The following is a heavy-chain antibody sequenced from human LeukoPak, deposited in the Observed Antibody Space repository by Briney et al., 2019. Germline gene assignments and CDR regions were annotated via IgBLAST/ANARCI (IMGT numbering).Heavy chain of an antibody. CDR1: GGSFSGYY. J-gene: IGHJ4*02. CDR2: INHSGST. D-gene: IGHD3-10*01. V-gene: IGHV4-34*01. Sequence: SETLSLTCAVYGGSFSGYYWSWIRQPPGKGLEWIGEINHSGSTNYNPSLKSRVTMSVDTSKNQFSLKLSSVTAADTAVYYCAGEYGSGSYYKLYYWGQGTLVTVSS. CDR3: AGEYGSGSYYKLYY.